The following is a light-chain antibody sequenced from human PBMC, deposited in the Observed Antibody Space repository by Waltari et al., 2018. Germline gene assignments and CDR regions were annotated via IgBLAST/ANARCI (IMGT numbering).Light chain of an antibody. V-gene: IGLV8-61*01. CDR2: KAN. J-gene: IGLJ3*02. Sequence: CYQPTPCQAPRTLVYKANASSAGVPDHFSGSILGNTAALTITGTQAGDESDYYCALYMGSGIWVFGGGTSLTVL. CDR3: ALYMGSGIWV.